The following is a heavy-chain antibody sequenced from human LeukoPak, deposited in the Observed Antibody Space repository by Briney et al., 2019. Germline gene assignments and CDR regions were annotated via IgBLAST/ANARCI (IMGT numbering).Heavy chain of an antibody. CDR2: ISYDGSNK. Sequence: PGRSLRPSCAASGFTFSSYAMHWVRQAPGKGLEGVAVISYDGSNKYYADSVKDRFTISRDNSQNTLYLQMNSLRAEDTAVYYCARDLYSIAVAGGCDYWGQGTLVTVSS. CDR1: GFTFSSYA. D-gene: IGHD6-19*01. CDR3: ARDLYSIAVAGGCDY. J-gene: IGHJ4*02. V-gene: IGHV3-30*04.